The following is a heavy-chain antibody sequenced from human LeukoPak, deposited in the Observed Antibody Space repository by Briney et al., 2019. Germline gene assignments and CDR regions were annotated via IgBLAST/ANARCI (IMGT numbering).Heavy chain of an antibody. CDR1: GFTFTTYG. CDR2: ISYDGRKT. J-gene: IGHJ4*02. CDR3: AKDRSLGIAAPLGY. Sequence: GGSLRLSCEASGFTFTTYGMHWVRQAPGKGLEWVAFISYDGRKTYFGDSVKGRCTISRDNSENTLYLEMHSLRSEDTAVYYCAKDRSLGIAAPLGYWGQGTLVTVSS. D-gene: IGHD6-13*01. V-gene: IGHV3-30*18.